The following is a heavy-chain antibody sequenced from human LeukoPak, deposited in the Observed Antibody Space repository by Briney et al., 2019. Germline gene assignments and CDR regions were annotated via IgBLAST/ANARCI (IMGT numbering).Heavy chain of an antibody. CDR1: GYTFSGTGWY. J-gene: IGHJ4*02. CDR2: IYPNNGAT. Sequence: DSVKVSRKASGYTFSGTGWYLYWLRQAPGQGLECMGWIYPNNGATAYAQKFQGRVALTRDTSISTAYMELRRLRPDDTAVYYCARDGPAQMVEFDYWGQGTLVTVSS. CDR3: ARDGPAQMVEFDY. D-gene: IGHD3-10*01. V-gene: IGHV1-2*02.